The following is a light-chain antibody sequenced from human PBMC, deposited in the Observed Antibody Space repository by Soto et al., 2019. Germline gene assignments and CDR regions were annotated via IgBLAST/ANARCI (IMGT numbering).Light chain of an antibody. J-gene: IGKJ4*01. Sequence: EILLTQSRAILSLSPGERATLSCRASQSVNNYLDWYLQKPGQSPQLLIYLGSNRASGVPDRFSGSGSGTDFTLKISRVEAEDVGVYYCMQALQTPLTFGGGTKVDIK. V-gene: IGKV2-28*01. CDR3: MQALQTPLT. CDR2: LGS. CDR1: QSVNNY.